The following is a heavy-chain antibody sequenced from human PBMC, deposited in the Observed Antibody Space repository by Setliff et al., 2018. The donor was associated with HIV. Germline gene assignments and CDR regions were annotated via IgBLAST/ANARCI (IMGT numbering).Heavy chain of an antibody. V-gene: IGHV4-4*07. D-gene: IGHD2-15*01. CDR1: DDPISRYS. CDR2: LYVSGDT. Sequence: SETLSLTCYVTDDPISRYSWSWVRQPAGKGLEWIGRLYVSGDTNYNPSLKSRVTMSLDTSKKHFSLNLKSVTAADTAVYYCALTGHRLLRGYMDVWGKGTTVTVSS. CDR3: ALTGHRLLRGYMDV. J-gene: IGHJ6*03.